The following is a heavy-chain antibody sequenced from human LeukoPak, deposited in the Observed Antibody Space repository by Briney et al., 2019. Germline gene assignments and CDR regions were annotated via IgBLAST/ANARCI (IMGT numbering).Heavy chain of an antibody. D-gene: IGHD6-13*01. V-gene: IGHV1-18*01. CDR3: ARRKPPVVYSSSWYAGDYYYYMDV. CDR1: GYTFTSYG. CDR2: ISAYNGNT. J-gene: IGHJ6*03. Sequence: ASVKVSCKASGYTFTSYGISWVRQAPGQGLEWMGWISAYNGNTNYAQKLQGRVTMTTDTSTSTAYMELRSLRSDDTAVYYCARRKPPVVYSSSWYAGDYYYYMDVWGKGTTVTVSS.